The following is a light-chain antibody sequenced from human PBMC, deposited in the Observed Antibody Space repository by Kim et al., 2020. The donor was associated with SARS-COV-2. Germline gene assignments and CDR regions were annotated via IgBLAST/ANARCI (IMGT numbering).Light chain of an antibody. Sequence: ATINCKSSQSVVYNSNNKNYLAWYQQKPGQPPKLLINWASTRESGVPDRFSGSGSGTDFTLTISSLQAEDVAVYYCQQYDNSPPTFGQGTRLEIK. CDR1: QSVVYNSNNKNY. CDR2: WAS. CDR3: QQYDNSPPT. J-gene: IGKJ5*01. V-gene: IGKV4-1*01.